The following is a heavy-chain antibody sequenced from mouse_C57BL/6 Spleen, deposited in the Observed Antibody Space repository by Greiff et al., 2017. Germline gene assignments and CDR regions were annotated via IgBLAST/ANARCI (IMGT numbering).Heavy chain of an antibody. D-gene: IGHD2-4*01. J-gene: IGHJ3*01. V-gene: IGHV5-9-1*02. CDR1: GFTFSSYA. CDR3: TRDDYDPVAY. CDR2: ISSGGDYI. Sequence: EVKLMESGEGLVKPGGSLKLSCEASGFTFSSYAMSWVRQTPEKRLEWVAYISSGGDYIYYADTVKGRFTISRDNARNTLYLQMSSLKSEDTAMYYCTRDDYDPVAYWGQGTLVTVSA.